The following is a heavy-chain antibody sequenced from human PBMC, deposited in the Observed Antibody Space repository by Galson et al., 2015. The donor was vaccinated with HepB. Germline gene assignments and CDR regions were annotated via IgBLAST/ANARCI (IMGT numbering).Heavy chain of an antibody. CDR3: ARRYYDSSGYFSFDY. CDR1: GFTFSSYN. Sequence: SLRLSCAASGFTFSSYNMNWVRQAPGKGLEWVSYISSSSSTIYYADSVKGRFTISRDNAKNSLYLQMNSLRAEDTAVYYCARRYYDSSGYFSFDYWGQGTLVTVSS. CDR2: ISSSSSTI. D-gene: IGHD3-22*01. V-gene: IGHV3-48*01. J-gene: IGHJ4*02.